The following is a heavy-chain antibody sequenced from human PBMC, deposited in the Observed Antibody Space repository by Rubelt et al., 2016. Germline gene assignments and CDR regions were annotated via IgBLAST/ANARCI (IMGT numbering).Heavy chain of an antibody. J-gene: IGHJ4*02. V-gene: IGHV3-30*18. CDR2: ISYDVSNK. CDR3: AKDRSVSGRGGLDY. Sequence: GKGLEWVTVISYDVSNKYYADSVKGRLTISRDNSKNTLYLQMNSLSAEDTTMYYCAKDRSVSGRGGLDYWGQGTLVTVSS. D-gene: IGHD6-19*01.